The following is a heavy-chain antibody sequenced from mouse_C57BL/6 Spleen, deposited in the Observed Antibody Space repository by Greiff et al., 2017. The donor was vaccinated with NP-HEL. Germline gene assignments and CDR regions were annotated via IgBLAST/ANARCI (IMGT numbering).Heavy chain of an antibody. CDR1: GFSFNTYA. Sequence: DVMLVESGGGLVQPKGSLKLSCAASGFSFNTYAMNWVRQAPGKGLEWVARIRSKSNNYATYYADSVKDRFTISRDDSESMLYLQMNNLKTEDTAMYYCVRSNYDAMDYWGQGTSVTVSS. V-gene: IGHV10-1*01. J-gene: IGHJ4*01. D-gene: IGHD2-5*01. CDR2: IRSKSNNYAT. CDR3: VRSNYDAMDY.